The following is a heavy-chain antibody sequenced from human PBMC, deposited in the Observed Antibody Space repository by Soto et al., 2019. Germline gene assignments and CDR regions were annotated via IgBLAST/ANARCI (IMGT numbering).Heavy chain of an antibody. Sequence: EVQLLESGGGLVQPGGSLRLSCAASGLTFSSYAMSWVRQAPGKGLEWVSAISGSGGSTFYADSVKGRFTISSDNSKNTLFLQMNSLRAEDTAVYYCAGRITVAGTLAYWGQGTLVTVSS. V-gene: IGHV3-23*01. CDR2: ISGSGGST. D-gene: IGHD6-19*01. CDR3: AGRITVAGTLAY. J-gene: IGHJ4*02. CDR1: GLTFSSYA.